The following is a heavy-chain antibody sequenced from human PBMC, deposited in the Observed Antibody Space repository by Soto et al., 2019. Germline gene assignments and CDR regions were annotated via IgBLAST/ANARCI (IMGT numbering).Heavy chain of an antibody. CDR1: GFTFSSYA. CDR2: ISGSGGST. V-gene: IGHV3-23*01. D-gene: IGHD3-22*01. J-gene: IGHJ5*02. CDR3: AKDYYDSSGYYPIGFDP. Sequence: GSLRLSCAASGFTFSSYAMSWVRQAPGKGLEWVSAISGSGGSTYYADSVKGRFTISRDNSKNTLYLQMNSLRAEDTAVYYCAKDYYDSSGYYPIGFDPWGQGTLVTVSS.